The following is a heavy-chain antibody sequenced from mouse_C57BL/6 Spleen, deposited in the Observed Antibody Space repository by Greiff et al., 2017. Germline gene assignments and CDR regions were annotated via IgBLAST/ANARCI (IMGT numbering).Heavy chain of an antibody. Sequence: LQQPGAELVMPGASVKLSCKASGYTFTSYWMHWVKQRPGQGLEWIGEIDPSDSYTNYNQKFKGKSTLTVDKSSSTAYMQLSSLTSEDSAVYYCARITTVVESYWYFDVWGTGTTVTVSS. CDR3: ARITTVVESYWYFDV. J-gene: IGHJ1*03. V-gene: IGHV1-69*01. CDR2: IDPSDSYT. CDR1: GYTFTSYW. D-gene: IGHD1-1*01.